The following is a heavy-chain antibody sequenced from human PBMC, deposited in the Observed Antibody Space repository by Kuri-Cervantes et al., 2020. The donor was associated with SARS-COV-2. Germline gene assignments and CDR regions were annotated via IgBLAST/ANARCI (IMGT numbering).Heavy chain of an antibody. D-gene: IGHD5-24*01. Sequence: GGSLRLSCAASGFTFSSYWMHWVRQAPGKGLVWVSRINSDGSSTSYADSVEGRFTISRDNAKNTLYLQMNSLRAEDTAVYYCARESRDAYNLGSFDLWGRGTLVTVSS. V-gene: IGHV3-74*01. CDR3: ARESRDAYNLGSFDL. CDR1: GFTFSSYW. J-gene: IGHJ2*01. CDR2: INSDGSST.